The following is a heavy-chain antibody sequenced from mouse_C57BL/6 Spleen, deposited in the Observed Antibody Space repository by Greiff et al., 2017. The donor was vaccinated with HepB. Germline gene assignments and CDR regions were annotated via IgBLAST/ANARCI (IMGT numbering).Heavy chain of an antibody. J-gene: IGHJ2*01. CDR1: GYTFTSYW. Sequence: QVQLQQPGAELVMPGASVKLSCKASGYTFTSYWMHWVKQRPGQGLEWIGEIDPSDSYTNYNQKFKGKSTLTVDKSSSTAYMQLRSLTSEDSAVYYCARVVVARPLYYFDYWGQGTTLTVSS. CDR2: IDPSDSYT. D-gene: IGHD1-1*01. CDR3: ARVVVARPLYYFDY. V-gene: IGHV1-69*01.